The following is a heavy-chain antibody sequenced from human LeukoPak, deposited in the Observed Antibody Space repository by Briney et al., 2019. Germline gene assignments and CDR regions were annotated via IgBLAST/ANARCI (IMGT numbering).Heavy chain of an antibody. CDR1: GGSINSGTYY. CDR3: AKEESDWSSLGYYYHYMDV. V-gene: IGHV4-61*02. D-gene: IGHD3-9*01. J-gene: IGHJ6*03. CDR2: IHTSGST. Sequence: TLSLTCNVSGGSINSGTYYWTWIQQPAGKGLEWIGRIHTSGSTNYDPSLKSRVTISVDASKNQFSLRLASVTAADTAVYYCAKEESDWSSLGYYYHYMDVWGKGTTVTISS.